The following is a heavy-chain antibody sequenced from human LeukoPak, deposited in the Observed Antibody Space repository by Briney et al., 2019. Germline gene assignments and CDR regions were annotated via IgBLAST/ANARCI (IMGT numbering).Heavy chain of an antibody. Sequence: GGSLILPCAASGFTFSRYWIHWVRQAPGKGLEWVSRINPDGSTTTYADSVKGRFTISRDNAKNTVYLQMNSLRAEDTALYHCVRVLSGSWDWFDPWGQGTLVTVSS. J-gene: IGHJ5*02. CDR1: GFTFSRYW. CDR2: INPDGSTT. D-gene: IGHD3-22*01. CDR3: VRVLSGSWDWFDP. V-gene: IGHV3-74*01.